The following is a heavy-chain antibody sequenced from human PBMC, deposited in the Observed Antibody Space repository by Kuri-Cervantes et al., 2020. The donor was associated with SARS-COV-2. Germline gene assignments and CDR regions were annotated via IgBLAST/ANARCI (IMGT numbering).Heavy chain of an antibody. D-gene: IGHD6-6*01. CDR1: GYTFTSYA. V-gene: IGHV7-4-1*02. J-gene: IGHJ6*03. CDR3: ARAGGIAARPRGTYYYYYMDV. Sequence: ASVKVSCKASGYTFTSYAMNWVRQAPGQGLEWMGWINTNTGNPTYAQGFTGRFVFSLDTSVSTAYLQISSPKAEDTAVYYCARAGGIAARPRGTYYYYYMDVWGKGTTVTVSS. CDR2: INTNTGNP.